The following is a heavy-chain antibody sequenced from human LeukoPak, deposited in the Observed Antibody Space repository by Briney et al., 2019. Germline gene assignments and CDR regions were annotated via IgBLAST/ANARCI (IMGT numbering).Heavy chain of an antibody. J-gene: IGHJ5*02. CDR2: INHSGST. V-gene: IGHV4-38-2*02. CDR3: ARRGAYSGYGRSAYNWFDP. CDR1: GYSISSGYY. D-gene: IGHD5-12*01. Sequence: SETLSLTCTVSGYSISSGYYWGWIRQPPGKGLEWIGEINHSGSTNYNPSLKSRVTISVDTSKNQFSLKLSSVTAADTAVYYCARRGAYSGYGRSAYNWFDPWGQGTLVTVSS.